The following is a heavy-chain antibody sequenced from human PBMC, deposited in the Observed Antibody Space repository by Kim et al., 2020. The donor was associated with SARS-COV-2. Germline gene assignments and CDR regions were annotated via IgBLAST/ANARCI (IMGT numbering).Heavy chain of an antibody. V-gene: IGHV1-69*13. D-gene: IGHD4-17*01. J-gene: IGHJ4*02. Sequence: SVKVSCKASGGTFSSYAISWVRQAPGQGLEWMGGIIPIFGTANYAQKFQGRVTITADESTSTAYMELSSLRSEDTAVYYCARSGPLMTTVVTGYFDYWGQGTLVTVSS. CDR3: ARSGPLMTTVVTGYFDY. CDR2: IIPIFGTA. CDR1: GGTFSSYA.